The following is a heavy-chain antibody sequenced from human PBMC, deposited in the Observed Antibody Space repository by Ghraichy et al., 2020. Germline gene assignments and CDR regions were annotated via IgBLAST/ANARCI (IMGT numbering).Heavy chain of an antibody. V-gene: IGHV1-69*06. Sequence: SVKVSCKASGGTFSSYAISWVRQAPGQGLEWMGGIIPIFGTANYAQKFQGRVTITADKSTSTAYMELSSLRSEDTAVYYCARAEGGSGSYHPPPFDYWGQGTLVTVSS. CDR1: GGTFSSYA. CDR3: ARAEGGSGSYHPPPFDY. CDR2: IIPIFGTA. J-gene: IGHJ4*02. D-gene: IGHD3-10*01.